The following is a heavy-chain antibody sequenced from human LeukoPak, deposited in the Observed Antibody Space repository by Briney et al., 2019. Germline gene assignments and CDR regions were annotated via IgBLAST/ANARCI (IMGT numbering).Heavy chain of an antibody. CDR3: ARGAVAGTPPVDY. Sequence: GGSLRLSCAASGFTFSSHETNWVRQAPGKGLEWLSYISGSGDTMYYADSVRGRFTISRDNAKNSLYLQMNSLRTEDSALYSCARGAVAGTPPVDYWGPGTLVTVSS. CDR2: ISGSGDTM. V-gene: IGHV3-48*03. D-gene: IGHD6-19*01. CDR1: GFTFSSHE. J-gene: IGHJ4*02.